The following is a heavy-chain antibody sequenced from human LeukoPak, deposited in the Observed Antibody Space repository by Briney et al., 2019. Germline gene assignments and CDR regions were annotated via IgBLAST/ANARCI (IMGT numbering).Heavy chain of an antibody. V-gene: IGHV3-66*01. D-gene: IGHD1-26*01. CDR1: GISVSSNY. CDR2: IYVDGST. CDR3: ARDGSNWRDSPPDS. Sequence: GGSLRLSCAASGISVSSNYMSWVRQAPGKGLQWVSVIYVDGSTYYADSVKGRFTISRDNAKNSLYLQMNSLRAEDTAVYYCARDGSNWRDSPPDSWGQGTLVIVSS. J-gene: IGHJ4*02.